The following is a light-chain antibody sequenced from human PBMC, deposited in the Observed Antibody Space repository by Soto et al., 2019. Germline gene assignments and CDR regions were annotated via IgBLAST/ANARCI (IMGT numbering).Light chain of an antibody. V-gene: IGKV3-20*01. CDR1: QSVSSSY. CDR2: GAS. Sequence: EIVLTQSPGTLSLSPGERATISCRASQSVSSSYLAWYQQKPGQAPGLLIYGASSRATGIPDRFSGSGSGTDFTLTISRLEPEDFAVYYCQQYGSPLTFGGGTKVEIK. J-gene: IGKJ4*01. CDR3: QQYGSPLT.